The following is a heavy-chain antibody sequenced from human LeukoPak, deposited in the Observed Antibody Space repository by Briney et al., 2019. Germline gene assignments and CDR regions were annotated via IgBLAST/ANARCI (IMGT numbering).Heavy chain of an antibody. D-gene: IGHD3-3*01. CDR1: GYTFTGYY. CDR3: ARDRTIFGVVFPDY. V-gene: IGHV1-2*02. CDR2: INPNSGGI. Sequence: ASVKVSCKASGYTFTGYYMRWVRQAPGQGLEWMGWINPNSGGINYAQKFQGRVTMTRDTSISTAYMELSRLRSDDTAVYYCARDRTIFGVVFPDYWGQGTLVTVSS. J-gene: IGHJ4*02.